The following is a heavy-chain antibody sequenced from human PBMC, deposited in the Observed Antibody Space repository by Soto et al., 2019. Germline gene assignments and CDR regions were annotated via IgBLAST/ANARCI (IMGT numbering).Heavy chain of an antibody. CDR2: IYSGGST. Sequence: GGSLRLSCAASGFTVSSDYMSWVRQAPGKGLEWVSVIYSGGSTYYADSVKGRFTISRDNSKNTLYLQMNSLRAEDTAVYYCPSQDIVVVVAVSHLGYMDVWGKGTTVTVS. V-gene: IGHV3-66*04. D-gene: IGHD2-15*01. CDR3: PSQDIVVVVAVSHLGYMDV. J-gene: IGHJ6*03. CDR1: GFTVSSDY.